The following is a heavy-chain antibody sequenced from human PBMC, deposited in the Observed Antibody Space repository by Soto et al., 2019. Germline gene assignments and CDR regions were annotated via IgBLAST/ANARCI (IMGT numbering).Heavy chain of an antibody. V-gene: IGHV3-23*01. CDR3: ARSWCDSSAAFDI. CDR2: VSGSGGST. CDR1: GFTFSSYA. Sequence: EVQLLESGGGLVQPGASLRLSCAASGFTFSSYAMSWVRQAPGKGLEWVSGVSGSGGSTYYADSVKGRFTISRDNSKNTLYLQMSSLRAEDTAVYYCARSWCDSSAAFDIWGQGTMVTVSS. J-gene: IGHJ3*02. D-gene: IGHD3-22*01.